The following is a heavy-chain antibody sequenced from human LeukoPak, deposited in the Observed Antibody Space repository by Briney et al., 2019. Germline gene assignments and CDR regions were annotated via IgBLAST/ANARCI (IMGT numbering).Heavy chain of an antibody. CDR1: GFTFSGYA. V-gene: IGHV3-23*01. Sequence: GGSLRLSCAASGFTFSGYALSWFRQAPGKGLEWVSAISGSGGSTYYADSVKGRFTISRDNSKNTLYLQMNSLRAEDTAVYYCAKDLQGRDYWGQGTLVTVSS. CDR2: ISGSGGST. D-gene: IGHD2-15*01. J-gene: IGHJ4*02. CDR3: AKDLQGRDY.